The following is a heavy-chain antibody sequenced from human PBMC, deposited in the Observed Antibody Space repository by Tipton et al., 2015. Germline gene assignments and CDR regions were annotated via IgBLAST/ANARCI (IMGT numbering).Heavy chain of an antibody. D-gene: IGHD6-13*01. V-gene: IGHV4-39*01. CDR1: GGSVSSSSYY. CDR3: ARQIAVAARDWFDP. Sequence: TLSLTCTVSGGSVSSSSYYWGWIRQPPGKGLEWIGSIYYSGSTYYNPSLKSRVTISVDTSKNQFSLKLSSVTAADTAVYYCARQIAVAARDWFDPWGQGTLVTVSP. CDR2: IYYSGST. J-gene: IGHJ5*02.